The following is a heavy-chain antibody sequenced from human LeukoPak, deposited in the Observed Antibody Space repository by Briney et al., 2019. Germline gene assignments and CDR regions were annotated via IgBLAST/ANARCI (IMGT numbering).Heavy chain of an antibody. V-gene: IGHV3-23*01. D-gene: IGHD3-22*01. CDR1: GFTFSSYA. Sequence: GGSLRLSCAASGFTFSSYAMSRVRQAPGKGLEWVSAISGSGGSTYYADSVKGRFTISRDNPKNTLYLQMNSLTADDTAVYYCAKIPDSSGYLYYFDYWGQGTLVTVSS. J-gene: IGHJ4*02. CDR2: ISGSGGST. CDR3: AKIPDSSGYLYYFDY.